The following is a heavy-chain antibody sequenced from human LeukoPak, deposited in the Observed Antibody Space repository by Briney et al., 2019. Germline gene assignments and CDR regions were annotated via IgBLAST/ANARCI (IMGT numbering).Heavy chain of an antibody. J-gene: IGHJ4*02. CDR3: AKDHCSSTICSFDS. V-gene: IGHV3-33*06. CDR1: GFTFSSYG. Sequence: GGSLRLSCAASGFTFSSYGMHWVRQAPGKGLEWVAVIWYDGSNKYYADSVKGRFTISRDNSKNTLYLQMNSLRAEDTAVYYCAKDHCSSTICSFDSWGQGTLVTVSS. CDR2: IWYDGSNK. D-gene: IGHD2-2*01.